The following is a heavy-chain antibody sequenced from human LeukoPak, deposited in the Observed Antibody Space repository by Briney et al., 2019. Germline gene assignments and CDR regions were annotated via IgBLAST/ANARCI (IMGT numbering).Heavy chain of an antibody. CDR3: ARGIAAAGHSVFDY. CDR1: GGSFSGYY. Sequence: ASETLSLTCAVYGGSFSGYYWSWIRQPPGKGLEWIEEINHSGSTNYNPSLKSRVTISVDTSKNQFSLKLSSVTAADTAVYYCARGIAAAGHSVFDYWGQGTLVTVSS. V-gene: IGHV4-34*01. D-gene: IGHD6-13*01. CDR2: INHSGST. J-gene: IGHJ4*02.